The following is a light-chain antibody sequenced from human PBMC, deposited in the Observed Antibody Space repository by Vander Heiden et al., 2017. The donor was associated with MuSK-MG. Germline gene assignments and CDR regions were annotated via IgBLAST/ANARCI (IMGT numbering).Light chain of an antibody. J-gene: IGKJ3*01. CDR1: QSISSY. Sequence: DIQMTQSPSSLSASVGDRVTITCRASQSISSYLNWYQQKPGKAPKLLIYAASSLKSGVPSRFSGSGSGKDFTLTSSRRQHEDFANYYWQQSYSTFTFGHGTKVDIK. CDR2: AAS. CDR3: QQSYSTFT. V-gene: IGKV1-39*01.